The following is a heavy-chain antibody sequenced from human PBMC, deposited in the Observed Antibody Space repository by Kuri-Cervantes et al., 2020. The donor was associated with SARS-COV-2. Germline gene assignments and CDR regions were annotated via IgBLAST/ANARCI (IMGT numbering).Heavy chain of an antibody. D-gene: IGHD6-13*01. CDR2: ISYDGSNK. V-gene: IGHV3-30*03. Sequence: GGSLRLSCAASGFTFSSYGMHWVRQAPGKGLEWVAVISYDGSNKYYADSVKGRFTISRDNSKNTLYLQMNSLRAEDTAVYYCARVGSSTTYYYYGMDVWGQGTTVTVSS. CDR1: GFTFSSYG. J-gene: IGHJ6*02. CDR3: ARVGSSTTYYYYGMDV.